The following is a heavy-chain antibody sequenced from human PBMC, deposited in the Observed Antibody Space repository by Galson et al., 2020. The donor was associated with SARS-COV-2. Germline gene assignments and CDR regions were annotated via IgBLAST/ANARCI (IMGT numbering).Heavy chain of an antibody. D-gene: IGHD1-1*01. CDR2: ISSSSSYK. CDR1: GFTFSSYS. CDR3: ASLPSNEAYYYYGVDV. V-gene: IGHV3-21*01. J-gene: IGHJ6*02. Sequence: TGGSLRLSCAASGFTFSSYSMNWVRQPPGKGLECVSSISSSSSYKYYADSMKGRFTIARDNTKNSLYLQMNSLRAEDTAVDYCASLPSNEAYYYYGVDVWGQGTTVTVSS.